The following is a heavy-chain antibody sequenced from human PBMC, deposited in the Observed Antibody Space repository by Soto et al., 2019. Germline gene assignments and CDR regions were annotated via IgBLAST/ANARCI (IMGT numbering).Heavy chain of an antibody. CDR2: ISSSSNYI. J-gene: IGHJ1*01. CDR1: GFTFSSYS. CDR3: AKEVAGTRYFQH. D-gene: IGHD2-15*01. Sequence: EVQLVESGGGLAKPGGSLRLSCAASGFTFSSYSMNWVRQAPGKGLLWVSSISSSSNYIYYADSVKGRFTISRDDANNSLFLQMNSLRAEDTAVYYCAKEVAGTRYFQHWGQGTLVTVSS. V-gene: IGHV3-21*01.